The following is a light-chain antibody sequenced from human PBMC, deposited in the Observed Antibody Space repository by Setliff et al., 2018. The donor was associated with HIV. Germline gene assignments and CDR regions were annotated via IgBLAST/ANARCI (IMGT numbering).Light chain of an antibody. Sequence: QSALAQPPSVSGAPGQRVTISCTGSISNIGAVYDVHWYQQLPGRAPKLIIFGNNNRPSGVPDRFSGSKSGTSASLAITGLQAEDEADYYCQSYDSSLSGYVTFGGGTKGTVL. V-gene: IGLV1-40*01. CDR1: ISNIGAVYD. CDR3: QSYDSSLSGYVT. J-gene: IGLJ2*01. CDR2: GNN.